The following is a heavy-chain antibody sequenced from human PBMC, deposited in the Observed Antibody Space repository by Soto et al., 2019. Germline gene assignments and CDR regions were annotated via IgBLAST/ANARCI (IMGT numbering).Heavy chain of an antibody. CDR2: MHYSGSP. J-gene: IGHJ1*01. D-gene: IGHD5-12*01. CDR1: GGSISSSTYF. Sequence: SETLSLTCTVSGGSISSSTYFWGWIRQPPGKGLEWIGSMHYSGSPYYNPSLRNRLTISVDTSNNQFALRLSSVTASDTAVYFCVSVNRGQYFQHWGQGNLVTVSS. V-gene: IGHV4-39*01. CDR3: VSVNRGQYFQH.